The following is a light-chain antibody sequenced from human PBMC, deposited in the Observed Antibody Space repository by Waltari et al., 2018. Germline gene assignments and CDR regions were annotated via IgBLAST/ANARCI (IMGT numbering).Light chain of an antibody. J-gene: IGKJ4*01. V-gene: IGKV3D-15*01. CDR3: QQYTNWPLT. CDR2: DAS. Sequence: EIVLTQSPATLSVSPGERATLPCWARQSIRSTLAWYQQKPGQAPRLLIYDASTRATGIPVRFSGSGSGTYFTLTISSLQSEDFAVYYCQQYTNWPLTFGGGTKVEI. CDR1: QSIRST.